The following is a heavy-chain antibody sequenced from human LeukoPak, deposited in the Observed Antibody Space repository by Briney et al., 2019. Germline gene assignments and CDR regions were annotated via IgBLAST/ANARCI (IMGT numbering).Heavy chain of an antibody. D-gene: IGHD6-19*01. J-gene: IGHJ4*02. CDR1: GFTFSSYG. Sequence: GGTLRLSCAASGFTFSSYGMSWVRQAPGKGLEWVSAISGSGGSTYYADSVKGRFTISRDNSKNTLYLQMNSLRAEDTAVYYCAKDLVAGNPYYFDYWGQGTLVTVSS. CDR3: AKDLVAGNPYYFDY. V-gene: IGHV3-23*01. CDR2: ISGSGGST.